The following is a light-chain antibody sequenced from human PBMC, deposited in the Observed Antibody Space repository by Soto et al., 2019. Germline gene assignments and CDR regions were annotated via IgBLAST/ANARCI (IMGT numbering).Light chain of an antibody. CDR2: EGS. CDR3: WLFARKSTSYV. J-gene: IGLJ1*01. V-gene: IGLV2-23*01. CDR1: SSDIGSSNL. Sequence: QSALTQPASVSGSPGQSITISCTGTSSDIGSSNLVSWYQQHPGKAPKLIIYEGSRRPSGVSGRFSGSKSGNTASLTISGRPGGDEAVYLRWLFARKSTSYVFGTGTKLTVL.